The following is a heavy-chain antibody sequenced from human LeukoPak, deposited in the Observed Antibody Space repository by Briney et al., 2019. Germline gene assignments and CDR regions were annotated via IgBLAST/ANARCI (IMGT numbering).Heavy chain of an antibody. CDR2: IKQDGSEK. D-gene: IGHD5-18*01. CDR3: ARDTGGGYSCYDC. J-gene: IGHJ4*02. Sequence: GGSLRLSCAASGFTFSSYWMTWIRQAPGKGLEWVAKIKQDGSEKYYVDSVKGRFTISRDNAKNSLYLQMSSRRAEDTAVYYCARDTGGGYSCYDCWGQGTLVTVSS. V-gene: IGHV3-7*01. CDR1: GFTFSSYW.